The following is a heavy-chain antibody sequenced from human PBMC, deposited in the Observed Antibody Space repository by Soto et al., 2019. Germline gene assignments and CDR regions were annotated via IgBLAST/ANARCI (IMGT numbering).Heavy chain of an antibody. CDR2: ISPDNGNT. D-gene: IGHD5-12*01. V-gene: IGHV1-18*01. CDR1: GYTFTIYG. J-gene: IGHJ6*02. Sequence: QVQLVQSGGEVKQPGASVKVSCKASGYTFTIYGINWVRQAPGQGLEWMGWISPDNGNTNYAQKLQGRVTMTTDTSTNTAYMELRSLRSDDTAVYYCARALGYSGYAGMDVWGQGTTVTVSS. CDR3: ARALGYSGYAGMDV.